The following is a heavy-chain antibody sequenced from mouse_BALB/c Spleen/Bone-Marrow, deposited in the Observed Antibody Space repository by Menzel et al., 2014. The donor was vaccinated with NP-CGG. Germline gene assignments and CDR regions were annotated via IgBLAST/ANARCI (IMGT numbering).Heavy chain of an antibody. CDR2: IDPANGNT. D-gene: IGHD3-3*01. V-gene: IGHV14-3*02. CDR1: GFNIKDTY. CDR3: AGDGAY. Sequence: EVQLQQSGAELVKPGASVKLSCTASGFNIKDTYMHWVKRRPEQGLEWIGRIDPANGNTKYDPKFQGKATITADTSSNTAYLQLSILTSEDTAVYYCAGDGAYWGQGTLVTVSA. J-gene: IGHJ3*01.